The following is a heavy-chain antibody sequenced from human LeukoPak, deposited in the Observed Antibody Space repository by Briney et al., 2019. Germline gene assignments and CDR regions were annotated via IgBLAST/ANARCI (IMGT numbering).Heavy chain of an antibody. CDR1: GYSFTDYY. CDR2: INPDSGGT. Sequence: ASVKVSCKASGYSFTDYYIHWVRQAPGQGLEWMGWINPDSGGTNYAQKFQGRVTMTRDTSISTAYMELSRLRSDDTAVYYCARSSELGYSGILFDYWGQGTLVTVSS. D-gene: IGHD1-26*01. V-gene: IGHV1-2*02. CDR3: ARSSELGYSGILFDY. J-gene: IGHJ4*02.